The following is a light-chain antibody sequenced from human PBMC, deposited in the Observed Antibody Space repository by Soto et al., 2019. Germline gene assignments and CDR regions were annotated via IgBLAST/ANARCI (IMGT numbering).Light chain of an antibody. CDR2: DAS. CDR1: QSISSR. V-gene: IGKV1-5*01. Sequence: DIQMTQSPSTLSASVGDRVTITCRASQSISSRLAWYQQKPGKVPKLLIFDASTLQTGVPSRFGGGGSGTEFTLTISGLQPDDFATYYCQQYNSYSPWTFGPGTKVDIK. J-gene: IGKJ1*01. CDR3: QQYNSYSPWT.